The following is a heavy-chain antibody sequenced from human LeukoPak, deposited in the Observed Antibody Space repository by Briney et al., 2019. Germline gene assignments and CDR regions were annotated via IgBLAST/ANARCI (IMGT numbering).Heavy chain of an antibody. CDR2: IYYSGST. J-gene: IGHJ1*01. D-gene: IGHD2-15*01. V-gene: IGHV4-59*01. Sequence: KSSETLSLTCTVPGGSISTYSWTWIRQPPGKGLEWIGYIYYSGSTNYNPSLKSRVSMSVDTSKNQFSLKLRSVTAADTAVYYCASTWAASGAQYFQHWGQGTLVTVSS. CDR1: GGSISTYS. CDR3: ASTWAASGAQYFQH.